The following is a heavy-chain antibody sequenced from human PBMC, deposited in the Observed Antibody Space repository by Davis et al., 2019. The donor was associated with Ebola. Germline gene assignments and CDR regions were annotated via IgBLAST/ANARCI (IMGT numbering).Heavy chain of an antibody. D-gene: IGHD1-26*01. CDR3: AKGGITMDRGASF. Sequence: GGSLRLSCAASGFTFSDFAMHWVRQVPGNGLEWVSVIAYDGSVTYYADSLKGRFTTSRDNSRNTLSLQLNSLTEDDTATYYCAKGGITMDRGASFWGRGTLVAVST. V-gene: IGHV3-30*17. CDR1: GFTFSDFA. J-gene: IGHJ1*01. CDR2: IAYDGSVT.